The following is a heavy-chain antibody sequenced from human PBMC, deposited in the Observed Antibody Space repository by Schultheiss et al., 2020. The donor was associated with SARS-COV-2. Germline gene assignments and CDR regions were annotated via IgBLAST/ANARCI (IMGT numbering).Heavy chain of an antibody. CDR1: GFTFSSYA. CDR3: ARARIVVVPAANPDY. J-gene: IGHJ4*02. D-gene: IGHD2-2*01. Sequence: GGSLRLSCAASGFTFSSYAMHWVRQAPGKGLEWVAVISYDGSNKYYADSVKGRFTISRDNSKNTLYLQMNSLRAEDTAVYYCARARIVVVPAANPDYWGQGTLVTVSS. CDR2: ISYDGSNK. V-gene: IGHV3-30*01.